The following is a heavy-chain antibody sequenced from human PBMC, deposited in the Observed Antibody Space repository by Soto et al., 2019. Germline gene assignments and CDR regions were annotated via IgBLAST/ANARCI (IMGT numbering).Heavy chain of an antibody. Sequence: GGSLRLSCTASGFDFSTYSMNWVRQAPGKGLEWIAYVSMDSDTIHYADSVKGRFTISRDDAENSLYLQMSSLRDEDTATYYCARLYYDYVWGQGTTVTVSS. CDR3: ARLYYDYV. D-gene: IGHD3-3*01. J-gene: IGHJ6*02. CDR2: VSMDSDTI. CDR1: GFDFSTYS. V-gene: IGHV3-48*02.